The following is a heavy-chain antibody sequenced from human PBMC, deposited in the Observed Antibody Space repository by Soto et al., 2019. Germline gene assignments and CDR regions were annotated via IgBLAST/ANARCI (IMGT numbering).Heavy chain of an antibody. J-gene: IGHJ4*02. CDR2: TNPSDGST. Sequence: GASVKVSCKASGYTFTDYDMHWVRRAPGQGLEWMGITNPSDGSTNYAQKFRGRVTMTSDTSTGTVYMEMSSLRSEDTAMYYCARSYVTSRPIDFWGQGTLVTVSS. V-gene: IGHV1-46*01. CDR3: ARSYVTSRPIDF. D-gene: IGHD3-10*02. CDR1: GYTFTDYD.